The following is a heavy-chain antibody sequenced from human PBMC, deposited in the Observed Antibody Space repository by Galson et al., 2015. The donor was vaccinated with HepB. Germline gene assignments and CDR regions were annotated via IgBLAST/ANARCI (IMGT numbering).Heavy chain of an antibody. CDR2: ISAYNGNT. Sequence: SVKVSCKASGYTFTSYGISWVRQAPGQGLEWMGWISAYNGNTNYAQKLQGRVAMTTDTSTSTAYMELRSLRSDDTAVYYCARVWDSGWNDALDYWGQGTLVTVSS. CDR1: GYTFTSYG. D-gene: IGHD1-1*01. J-gene: IGHJ4*02. V-gene: IGHV1-18*01. CDR3: ARVWDSGWNDALDY.